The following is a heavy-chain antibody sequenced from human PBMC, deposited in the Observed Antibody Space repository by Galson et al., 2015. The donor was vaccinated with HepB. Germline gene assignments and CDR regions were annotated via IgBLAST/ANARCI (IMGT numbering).Heavy chain of an antibody. CDR2: ISGSGST. D-gene: IGHD2-2*01. CDR3: AKMRDIVVVPAAGMDV. J-gene: IGHJ6*02. CDR1: GFTFSSYA. V-gene: IGHV3-23*01. Sequence: SLRLSCAASGFTFSSYAMSWVRQAPGKGLEWVSAISGSGSTYYADSVKGRFTISRDNSKNTLYLQMNSLRAEDTAVYYCAKMRDIVVVPAAGMDVWGQGTTVTVSS.